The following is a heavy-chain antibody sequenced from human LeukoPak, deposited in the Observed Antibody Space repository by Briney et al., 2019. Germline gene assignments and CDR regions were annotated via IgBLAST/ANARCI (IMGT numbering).Heavy chain of an antibody. CDR1: GFAFNSYT. V-gene: IGHV3-21*01. Sequence: GGSLRLSCAASGFAFNSYTINWVRQAPGKGLEWVPSISSTGIYIYYADSVKGRFTISRDNAKNSLYLQMNSLRAEDTAVYYCARAERGYCSGGSCSYYGAYDIWGQGTMATVSS. CDR2: ISSTGIYI. D-gene: IGHD2-15*01. J-gene: IGHJ3*02. CDR3: ARAERGYCSGGSCSYYGAYDI.